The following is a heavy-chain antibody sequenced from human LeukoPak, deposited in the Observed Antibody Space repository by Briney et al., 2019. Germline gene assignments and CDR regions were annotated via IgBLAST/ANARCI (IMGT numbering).Heavy chain of an antibody. D-gene: IGHD1-7*01. CDR2: IAPNSGDT. J-gene: IGHJ4*02. CDR3: AKAVDWNYEGYYFDY. V-gene: IGHV1-2*02. Sequence: ASVKVSCKTSGYTFTSFDINWVRQAPGQGLEWMGWIAPNSGDTNYAQKFQGRVTMTRDTSISTAYMELSGLRSDDTAVYYCAKAVDWNYEGYYFDYWGQGTLVTVSS. CDR1: GYTFTSFD.